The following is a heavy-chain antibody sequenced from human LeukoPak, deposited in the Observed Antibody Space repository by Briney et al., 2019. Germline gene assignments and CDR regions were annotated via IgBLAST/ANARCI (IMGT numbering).Heavy chain of an antibody. D-gene: IGHD3-10*01. CDR3: ARLGTYWSNYYFEY. J-gene: IGHJ4*02. Sequence: GESLKISCRGSGYXFTTYWICWVRQMPGKGLECMGTIYPGDSDTRYSPSFQGQVAISADKSINTAYLQWSSLKASDTAMYYCARLGTYWSNYYFEYWGQGTLVTVSS. V-gene: IGHV5-51*01. CDR2: IYPGDSDT. CDR1: GYXFTTYW.